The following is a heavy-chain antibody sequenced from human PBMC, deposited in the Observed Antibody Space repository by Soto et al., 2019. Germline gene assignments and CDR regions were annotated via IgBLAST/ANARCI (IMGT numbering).Heavy chain of an antibody. J-gene: IGHJ6*03. Sequence: LSLTCTVSGGSISSGGYYWSWIRQHPGKGLEWIGYIYYSGSTYYNPSLKSRVTISVDTSKNQFSLKLSSVTAADTAVYYCARSVSELSGYDFMGGAMGYYYMDVWGKGTTVTVSS. D-gene: IGHD5-12*01. CDR3: ARSVSELSGYDFMGGAMGYYYMDV. CDR2: IYYSGST. V-gene: IGHV4-31*03. CDR1: GGSISSGGYY.